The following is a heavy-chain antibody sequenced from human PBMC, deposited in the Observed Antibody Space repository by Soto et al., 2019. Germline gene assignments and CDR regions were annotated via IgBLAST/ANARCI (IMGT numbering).Heavy chain of an antibody. Sequence: QVQLQQWGAGLLKPSETLSLNCAVTGGSLSGYYWSWIRQPPGKGLAWIGEVKDGGHTNYSPSLRGRVTISSDTSNNQVSLRLNSVTAADTGVYYCARGQEGVVATHWDQGSLVTVSS. CDR2: VKDGGHT. D-gene: IGHD5-12*01. J-gene: IGHJ4*02. V-gene: IGHV4-34*01. CDR3: ARGQEGVVATH. CDR1: GGSLSGYY.